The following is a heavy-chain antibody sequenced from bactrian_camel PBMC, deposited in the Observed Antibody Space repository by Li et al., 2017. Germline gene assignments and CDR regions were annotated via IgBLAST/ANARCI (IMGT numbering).Heavy chain of an antibody. D-gene: IGHD6*01. CDR1: GSIFSSYY. V-gene: IGHV3-2*01. J-gene: IGHJ4*01. CDR3: VTNTVEAGQN. CDR2: IYSDGGTT. Sequence: HVQLVESGGGLVQPGGSLRLSCAASGSIFSSYYMSWVRQVPGKGLEWVTTIYSDGGTTYYADSVKGRFTISRDNVKNTVYLQLNSLKPEDTALYWCVTNTVEAGQNWGQGTQVTVS.